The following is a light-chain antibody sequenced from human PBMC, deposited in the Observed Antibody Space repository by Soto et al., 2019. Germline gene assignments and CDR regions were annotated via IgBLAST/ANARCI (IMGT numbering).Light chain of an antibody. CDR3: QPYGNSPAT. CDR1: QSVNNNF. J-gene: IGKJ1*01. V-gene: IGKV3-20*01. CDR2: GAS. Sequence: EIVLTQSPATLSMSPGERASLFCRASQSVNNNFLAWYQQRPGQAPRLLVFGASSRAAGIPERFSGSGSGTDFALTVSRLETEDFAMYYCQPYGNSPATFGQGTKVDIK.